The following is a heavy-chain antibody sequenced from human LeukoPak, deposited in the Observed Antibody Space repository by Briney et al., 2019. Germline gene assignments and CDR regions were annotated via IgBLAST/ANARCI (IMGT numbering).Heavy chain of an antibody. D-gene: IGHD4-23*01. CDR3: AKDDFDYGGLH. Sequence: GGSLRLSCAGSGFTFSSYSMNWVRQAPGKGLEWVAVISYDGSNKYYADSVKGRFTISRDNSKNTLYLQMNSLRAEDTAVYYCAKDDFDYGGLHWGQGTLVTVSS. V-gene: IGHV3-30*18. CDR1: GFTFSSYS. CDR2: ISYDGSNK. J-gene: IGHJ4*02.